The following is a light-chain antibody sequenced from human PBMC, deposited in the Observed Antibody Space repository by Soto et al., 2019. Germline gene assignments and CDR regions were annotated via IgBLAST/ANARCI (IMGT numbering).Light chain of an antibody. Sequence: QSALTQPASVSGSPGQSITISCTGTSSDVGGYSYVSWYQQHPDKAPKLMIYDVSNRPSGISNRFSGSKSGNTASLTISGLQAEDEADYYCSSYTSSSTLYVFGTGTKVTVL. CDR3: SSYTSSSTLYV. CDR1: SSDVGGYSY. CDR2: DVS. J-gene: IGLJ1*01. V-gene: IGLV2-14*01.